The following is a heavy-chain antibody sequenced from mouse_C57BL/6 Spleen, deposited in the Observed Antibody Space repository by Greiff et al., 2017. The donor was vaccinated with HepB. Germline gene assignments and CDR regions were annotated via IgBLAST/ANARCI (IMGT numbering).Heavy chain of an antibody. J-gene: IGHJ2*01. Sequence: EVKLQESGPELVKPGASVKMCCKASGYTFTDYNMHWVKQSHGKSLEWIGYINPNNGGTSYNQKFKGKATLTVNKSSSTAYMELRSLTSEDSAVYYCARSYSPSYFDYWGQGTTLTVSS. CDR2: INPNNGGT. D-gene: IGHD2-10*01. CDR1: GYTFTDYN. V-gene: IGHV1-22*01. CDR3: ARSYSPSYFDY.